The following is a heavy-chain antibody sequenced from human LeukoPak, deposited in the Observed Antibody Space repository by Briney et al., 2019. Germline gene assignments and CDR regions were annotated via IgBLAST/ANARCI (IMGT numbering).Heavy chain of an antibody. Sequence: PGGSLRLSCAASGFTFSNAWMNWVRQAPGKGLEWVGRTESKTDGGTTHYAAPVKGRFTISRDDSKNTLYLQMNSLKTEDTAVYYCTTLSIIVVNWGQGTTVTVSS. CDR1: GFTFSNAW. D-gene: IGHD3-22*01. CDR2: TESKTDGGTT. J-gene: IGHJ6*02. V-gene: IGHV3-15*04. CDR3: TTLSIIVVN.